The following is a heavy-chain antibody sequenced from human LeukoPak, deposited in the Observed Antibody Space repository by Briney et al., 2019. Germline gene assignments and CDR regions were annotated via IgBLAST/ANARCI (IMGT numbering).Heavy chain of an antibody. CDR1: GFTFSSYA. J-gene: IGHJ6*03. Sequence: GGSLRLSCAASGFTFSSYAMSWVRQAPGKGLEWVSAISGSGGSTYYADSVKGRFTISRDNSKNTLYLQMGSLRAEDMAVYYCARDAKGDSSLDYYYMDVWGKGTTVTVSS. V-gene: IGHV3-23*01. CDR3: ARDAKGDSSLDYYYMDV. CDR2: ISGSGGST. D-gene: IGHD3-22*01.